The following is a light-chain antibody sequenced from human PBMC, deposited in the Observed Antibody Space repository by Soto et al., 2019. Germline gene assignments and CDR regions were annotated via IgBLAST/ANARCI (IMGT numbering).Light chain of an antibody. J-gene: IGLJ1*01. Sequence: QSALTQPPSVSGAPGQRVTISCTGSSSNIGAGYDVHWYQQLPGPAPKLLIYGNSNRPSGVPDRFSGSKSGTSASLAITGLQAEDEADYYCQSYDSSLRGVFGTGTKLTVL. V-gene: IGLV1-40*01. CDR2: GNS. CDR3: QSYDSSLRGV. CDR1: SSNIGAGYD.